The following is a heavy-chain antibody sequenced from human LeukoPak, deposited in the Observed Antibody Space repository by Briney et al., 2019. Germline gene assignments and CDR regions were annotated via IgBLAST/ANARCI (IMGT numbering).Heavy chain of an antibody. CDR3: AKVWRVPAAPPLPPQIDY. CDR2: IRYDGSNK. V-gene: IGHV3-30*02. Sequence: GGSLRLFCAASGFTFSSYRMHWLRQAPGKGLEWVAFIRYDGSNKYYADSVKGRFTISRDNSKNTLYLQMNSLRAEDTAVYYCAKVWRVPAAPPLPPQIDYWGQGTLVTVSS. D-gene: IGHD2-2*01. CDR1: GFTFSSYR. J-gene: IGHJ4*02.